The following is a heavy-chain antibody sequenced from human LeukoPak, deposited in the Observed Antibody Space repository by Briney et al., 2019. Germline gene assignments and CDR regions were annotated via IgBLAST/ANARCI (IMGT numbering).Heavy chain of an antibody. CDR3: ARALGGVYYYDSSGYFYYMDV. J-gene: IGHJ6*03. CDR1: GFTFSGYG. D-gene: IGHD3-22*01. CDR2: IRYDESYK. V-gene: IGHV3-30*02. Sequence: GGSLRLSCAASGFTFSGYGMHWVRQAPGKGLEWVAFIRYDESYKYYADSVKGRFTISRDNAKNSLYLQMNSLRAEDTAVYYCARALGGVYYYDSSGYFYYMDVWGKGTTVTISS.